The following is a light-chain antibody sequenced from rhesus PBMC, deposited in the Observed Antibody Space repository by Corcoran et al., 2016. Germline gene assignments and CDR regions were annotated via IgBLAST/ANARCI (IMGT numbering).Light chain of an antibody. J-gene: IGLJ1*01. CDR3: CSYAGSYTYI. V-gene: IGLV2-32*01. Sequence: QAALTQPRSVSGSPGQSVTIPCTGTSSDIGSYNYVSCYQHHQGTAPILMIYEVSKRPSGVSDRFSGSKSGNTASLTISGLQAEDEADYFCCSYAGSYTYIFGIGTRLTVL. CDR2: EVS. CDR1: SSDIGSYNY.